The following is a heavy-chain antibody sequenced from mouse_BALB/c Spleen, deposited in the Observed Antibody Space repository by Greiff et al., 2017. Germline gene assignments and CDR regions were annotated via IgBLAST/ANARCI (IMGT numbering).Heavy chain of an antibody. V-gene: IGHV1S81*02. Sequence: VQGVESGAELVKPGASVKLSCKASGYTFTSYYMYWVKQRPGQGLEWIGEINPSNGGTNFNEKFKSKATLTVDKSSSTAYMQLSSLTSEDSAVYYCTRYYRYDWCFDVWGAGTTVTVSS. CDR3: TRYYRYDWCFDV. D-gene: IGHD2-14*01. CDR1: GYTFTSYY. CDR2: INPSNGGT. J-gene: IGHJ1*01.